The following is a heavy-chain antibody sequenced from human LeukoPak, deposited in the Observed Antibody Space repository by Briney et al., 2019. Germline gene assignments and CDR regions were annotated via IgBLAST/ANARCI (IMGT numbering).Heavy chain of an antibody. CDR1: GASISSGDYY. CDR3: TRGVITFGGVIESLDY. CDR2: IYYSGST. Sequence: PSETLSLTCTVSGASISSGDYYWSWIRQPPGKGLEWIGYIYYSGSTYYNPSLKSRVTISVGTSKNQFSMKLSSVTAADTAVYYCTRGVITFGGVIESLDYWGQGTLVTVSS. J-gene: IGHJ4*02. V-gene: IGHV4-30-4*01. D-gene: IGHD3-16*02.